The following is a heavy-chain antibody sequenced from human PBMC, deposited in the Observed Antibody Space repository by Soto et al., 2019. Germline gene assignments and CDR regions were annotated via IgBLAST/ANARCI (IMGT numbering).Heavy chain of an antibody. CDR1: GYTFTSYW. D-gene: IGHD6-19*01. CDR2: IDPSDSYT. Sequence: GESLKISCEGSGYTFTSYWISWVRQMPGKGLEWMGRIDPSDSYTNYSPSFQGHVTISADKSISTAYLQWSSLKASDTAMYYCARQRGIAVAQGDGYWGQGTLVTVSS. J-gene: IGHJ4*02. V-gene: IGHV5-10-1*01. CDR3: ARQRGIAVAQGDGY.